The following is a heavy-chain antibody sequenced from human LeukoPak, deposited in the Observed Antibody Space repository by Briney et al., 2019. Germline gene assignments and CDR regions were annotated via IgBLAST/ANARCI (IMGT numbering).Heavy chain of an antibody. CDR1: GGSFSGYS. D-gene: IGHD6-19*01. J-gene: IGHJ3*02. CDR3: ARHESNSGWYPAPNDAFDI. Sequence: SETLSLTCTIYGGSFSGYSWSWIRQPPGKGLGWIGYIYYSGSTNYNPSLKSRVTISVDTSKNQFSLKLSSVTAADTAVYYCARHESNSGWYPAPNDAFDIWGQGTMVTVSS. CDR2: IYYSGST. V-gene: IGHV4-59*08.